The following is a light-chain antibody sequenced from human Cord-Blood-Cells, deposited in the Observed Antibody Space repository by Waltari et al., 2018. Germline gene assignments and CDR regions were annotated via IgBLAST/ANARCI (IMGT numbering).Light chain of an antibody. J-gene: IGKJ1*01. V-gene: IGKV2-28*01. Sequence: VLHHTHVSLPVTPGEPASISCWSSQSLLHSKGYNYLDWYLQKPGQSPQLLIYLGSNRASGVHDRFSGSGSGTDFTLKISRVEAEDVGVYYCMQALQTPWTFGQGTKVEIK. CDR3: MQALQTPWT. CDR1: QSLLHSKGYNY. CDR2: LGS.